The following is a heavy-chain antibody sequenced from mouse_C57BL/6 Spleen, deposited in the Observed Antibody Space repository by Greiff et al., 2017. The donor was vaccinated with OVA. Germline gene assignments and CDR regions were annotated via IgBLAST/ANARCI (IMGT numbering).Heavy chain of an antibody. D-gene: IGHD1-1*01. Sequence: QVQLQQPGAELVMPGASVKLSCKASGYTFTSYWMHWVKQRPGQGLAWIGEIDPSDSYTNYNQKFKGKSTLTVDKSSSTAYMQLSSLTSEDSAVYYCARSPTTVVATDYFDYWAKAPLSQSPQ. CDR2: IDPSDSYT. CDR3: ARSPTTVVATDYFDY. V-gene: IGHV1-69*01. CDR1: GYTFTSYW. J-gene: IGHJ2*01.